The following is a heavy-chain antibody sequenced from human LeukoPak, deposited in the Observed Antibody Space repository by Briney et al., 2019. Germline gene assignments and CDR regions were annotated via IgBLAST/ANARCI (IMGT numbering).Heavy chain of an antibody. Sequence: GGSVRLSCAAWGFAFDEYGMRWVRQAPGKGVEGVSGINWNGGSTAYAASVKGRFTISRDNAKNSLYLQMNSLRAEDTALYYCARVEYYYDSSGYFDYWGQGTLVTVSS. D-gene: IGHD3-22*01. CDR3: ARVEYYYDSSGYFDY. J-gene: IGHJ4*02. CDR1: GFAFDEYG. V-gene: IGHV3-20*04. CDR2: INWNGGST.